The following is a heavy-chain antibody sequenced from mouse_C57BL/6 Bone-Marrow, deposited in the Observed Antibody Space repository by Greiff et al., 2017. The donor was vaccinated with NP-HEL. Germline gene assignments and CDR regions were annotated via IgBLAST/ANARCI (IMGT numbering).Heavy chain of an antibody. CDR2: INPSTGGT. Sequence: EVKLQESGPELVKPGASVKISCKASGYSFTGYYMNWVKQSPEKSLEWIGEINPSTGGTTYNQKFKAKATVTVDKSSSTAYMQLKSLTSEDSAVYYCARGGLLRPWYFDVWGTGTTVTVSS. J-gene: IGHJ1*03. V-gene: IGHV1-42*01. D-gene: IGHD2-3*01. CDR3: ARGGLLRPWYFDV. CDR1: GYSFTGYY.